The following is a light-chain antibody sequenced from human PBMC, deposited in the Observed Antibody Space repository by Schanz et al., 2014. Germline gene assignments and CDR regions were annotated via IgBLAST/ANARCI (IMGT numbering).Light chain of an antibody. J-gene: IGLJ2*01. CDR2: EVS. CDR3: SSYAGSSVV. CDR1: SSDVGAYNY. V-gene: IGLV2-8*01. Sequence: QSVLTQPPSASGSPGQSVTISCTGTSSDVGAYNYVSWYQQQPGKAPKLMIYEVSKRPSGVPDRFSGSKSGNTASLTVSGLQSEDEADYYCSSYAGSSVVFGGGTKLTVL.